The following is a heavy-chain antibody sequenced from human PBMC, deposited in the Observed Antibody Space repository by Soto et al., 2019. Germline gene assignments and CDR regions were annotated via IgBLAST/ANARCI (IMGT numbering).Heavy chain of an antibody. V-gene: IGHV5-51*01. CDR1: GYNVTTYW. Sequence: PGESLKISCEGSGYNVTTYWIGWVRQMPGKGLEWMGIIYPGDSDTRYSPSFQGQVTISADKSISTAYLQWTSLKASDTAIYYCARSDSTWPPDYWGQGTLVTVSS. D-gene: IGHD6-13*01. CDR2: IYPGDSDT. J-gene: IGHJ4*02. CDR3: ARSDSTWPPDY.